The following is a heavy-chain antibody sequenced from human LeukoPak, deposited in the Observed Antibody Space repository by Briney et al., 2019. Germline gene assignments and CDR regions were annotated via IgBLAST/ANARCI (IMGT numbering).Heavy chain of an antibody. V-gene: IGHV6-1*01. Sequence: SQALSLTCAISGDSVSNNSVAWNWIRHSPSRGLEWLGRTYYRSKWYNDYAVSVKGRITINPETAKNQFSLQLNSVTPEDTAVYYCARDMDYYGSGNYYNSRWFDPWGQGTLVTVSS. D-gene: IGHD3-10*01. CDR2: TYYRSKWYN. J-gene: IGHJ5*02. CDR3: ARDMDYYGSGNYYNSRWFDP. CDR1: GDSVSNNSVA.